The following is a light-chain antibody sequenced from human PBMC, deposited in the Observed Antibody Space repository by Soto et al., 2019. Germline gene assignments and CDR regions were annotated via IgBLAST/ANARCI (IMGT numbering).Light chain of an antibody. Sequence: EIVLTQSPGTLSLSPGERATLSCRASQSVSRSYLAWYQQKPGQAPRLLVYDASIRATGIPDRFSGSGSGSDFSLTINKVEPEDLAVYYCQQYGDSPPWTFGQGTKVEIK. CDR3: QQYGDSPPWT. V-gene: IGKV3-20*01. CDR1: QSVSRSY. J-gene: IGKJ1*01. CDR2: DAS.